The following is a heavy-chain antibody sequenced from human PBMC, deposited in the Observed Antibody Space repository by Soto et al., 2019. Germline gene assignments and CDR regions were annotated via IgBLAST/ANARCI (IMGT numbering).Heavy chain of an antibody. V-gene: IGHV1-18*01. CDR3: ARDYSSYDLMGYYYYYMDV. Sequence: QVQLVQSGAEVKKPGASVKVSCKASGYTFTSYGISWVRQAPGQGLEWMGWISAYNGNTNYAQKLQGRVTMTTDTSTITAYMELRSLRSDDTAVYYCARDYSSYDLMGYYYYYMDVWGKGTTVTVSS. J-gene: IGHJ6*03. CDR2: ISAYNGNT. CDR1: GYTFTSYG. D-gene: IGHD5-12*01.